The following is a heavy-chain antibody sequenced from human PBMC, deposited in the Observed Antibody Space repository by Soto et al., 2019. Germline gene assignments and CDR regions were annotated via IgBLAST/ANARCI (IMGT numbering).Heavy chain of an antibody. CDR1: GGTFSSYA. CDR2: IIPIFGTA. CDR3: ARALNYYGSGSYPYYFDY. V-gene: IGHV1-69*06. J-gene: IGHJ4*02. Sequence: SVKVSCKASGGTFSSYAISWVRQAPGQGLGWMGGIIPIFGTANYAQKFQGRVTITADKSTSTAYMELSSLRSEDTAVYYCARALNYYGSGSYPYYFDYWGQGTLVTVSS. D-gene: IGHD3-10*01.